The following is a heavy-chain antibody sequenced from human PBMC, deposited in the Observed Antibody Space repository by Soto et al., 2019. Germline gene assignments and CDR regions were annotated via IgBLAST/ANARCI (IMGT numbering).Heavy chain of an antibody. CDR1: GGSISSSSYY. V-gene: IGHV4-39*01. CDR2: IYYSGST. Sequence: SETLSLTCTVSGGSISSSSYYWGWIRQPPGKGLEWIGSIYYSGSTYYNPSLKSRVTISVDTSKNQFSLKLSSVTAADTAVYYCSRLISSGYRESGGDENWFDPWGQGTLVTVSS. D-gene: IGHD3-22*01. J-gene: IGHJ5*02. CDR3: SRLISSGYRESGGDENWFDP.